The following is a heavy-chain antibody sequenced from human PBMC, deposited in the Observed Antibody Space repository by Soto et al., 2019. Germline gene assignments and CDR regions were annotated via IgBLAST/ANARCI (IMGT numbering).Heavy chain of an antibody. D-gene: IGHD2-21*02. V-gene: IGHV2-5*01. Sequence: SVPTLVNPTQTLTLTCTFSGFSLSTSGVGVGWIRQPPGKALEWLALIYWNDDKRYSPSLKSRLTITKDTSKNQVVLTMTNMETVDTDTYYCEQHREKVCGGDCYAQFEYWGQGTLVTVSS. CDR2: IYWNDDK. CDR3: EQHREKVCGGDCYAQFEY. CDR1: GFSLSTSGVG. J-gene: IGHJ4*02.